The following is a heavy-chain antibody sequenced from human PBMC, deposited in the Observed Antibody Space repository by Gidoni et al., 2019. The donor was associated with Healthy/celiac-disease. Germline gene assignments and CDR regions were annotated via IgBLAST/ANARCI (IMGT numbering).Heavy chain of an antibody. J-gene: IGHJ4*02. CDR2: ISSSSSYI. D-gene: IGHD3-22*01. CDR3: ASLGVISTYFDY. CDR1: GFTFSSYS. Sequence: EVQLVESGGGLVKPGGSLRLSCAASGFTFSSYSMNWVRQAPGKGLEWVSSISSSSSYIYYADSVKGRFTISRDNAKNSLYLQMNSLRAEDTAVYYCASLGVISTYFDYWGQGTLVTVSS. V-gene: IGHV3-21*01.